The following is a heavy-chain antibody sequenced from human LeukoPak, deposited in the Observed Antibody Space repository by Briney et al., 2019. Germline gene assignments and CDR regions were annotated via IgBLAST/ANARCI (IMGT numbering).Heavy chain of an antibody. V-gene: IGHV3-30*02. J-gene: IGHJ4*02. CDR1: GITFSSYG. CDR3: AKGAEQWLVQLLFGFYY. CDR2: IRYDGSNK. D-gene: IGHD6-19*01. Sequence: PGGSLRLSCAASGITFSSYGMHWVRQAPGKGLEWVAFIRYDGSNKYYADSVKGRFTISRDNSKNTLYLQMNSLRAEDTAVYYCAKGAEQWLVQLLFGFYYWGQGTLVTVSS.